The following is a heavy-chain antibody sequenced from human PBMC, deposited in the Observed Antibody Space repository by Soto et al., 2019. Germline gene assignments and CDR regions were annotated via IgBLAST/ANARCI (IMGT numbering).Heavy chain of an antibody. J-gene: IGHJ4*02. V-gene: IGHV3-15*01. CDR3: TTDYYDSSGYPGGYYFDY. D-gene: IGHD3-22*01. CDR1: GFTFSNAW. CDR2: IKSKTDGGTT. Sequence: GGSLRLSCAASGFTFSNAWMSWVRQAPGKGLEWVGRIKSKTDGGTTDYAAPVKGRFTISRDDSKNTLYLQMNSLKTEDTAMYYCTTDYYDSSGYPGGYYFDYWGQGTLVTVSS.